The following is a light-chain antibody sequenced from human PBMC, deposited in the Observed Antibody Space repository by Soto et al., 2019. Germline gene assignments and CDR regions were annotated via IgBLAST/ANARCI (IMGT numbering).Light chain of an antibody. CDR1: QCLNNY. V-gene: IGKV1-27*01. CDR3: QRYNIAPRT. J-gene: IGKJ1*01. Sequence: IPMTQSPSSQSASVGGRVTITCRASQCLNNYLAWYQQKPAKITKLLIYATSTLQSGVPYQFSGSGSGAAFTLTTSSLQPADVATYYCQRYNIAPRTFGQGTKVEIK. CDR2: ATS.